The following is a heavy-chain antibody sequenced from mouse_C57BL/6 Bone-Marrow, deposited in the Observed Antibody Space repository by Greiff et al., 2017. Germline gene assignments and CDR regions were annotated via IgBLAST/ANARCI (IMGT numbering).Heavy chain of an antibody. D-gene: IGHD2-4*01. V-gene: IGHV5-6*02. CDR3: ARQRIYYDYAWFAY. Sequence: DVKLVESGGDLVKPGGSLKLSCAASGFTFSSYGMSWVRQTPDKRLEWVATISSGGSYTYYPDSVKGRFTISRDNAKNTLYLQMSSLKSEDTAMYYCARQRIYYDYAWFAYWGQGTLVTVSA. CDR1: GFTFSSYG. CDR2: ISSGGSYT. J-gene: IGHJ3*01.